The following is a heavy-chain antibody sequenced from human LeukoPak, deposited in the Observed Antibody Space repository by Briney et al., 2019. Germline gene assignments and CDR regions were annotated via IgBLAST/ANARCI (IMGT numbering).Heavy chain of an antibody. CDR3: AKDVRVGGGGMDV. Sequence: GGSLRLSCAASGFNFNNYAMNWVRQAPGKGLEWVSLVSSSGANAYYVDSGKGRFTISRDNSRNTVSLQMNSLRGEDTAVYYCAKDVRVGGGGMDVWGQGTPVTVSS. CDR1: GFNFNNYA. V-gene: IGHV3-23*01. J-gene: IGHJ6*02. CDR2: VSSSGANA. D-gene: IGHD1-26*01.